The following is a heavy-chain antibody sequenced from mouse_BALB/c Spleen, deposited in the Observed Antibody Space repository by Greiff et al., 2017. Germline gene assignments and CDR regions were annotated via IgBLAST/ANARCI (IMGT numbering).Heavy chain of an antibody. CDR2: ISYSGST. Sequence: EVKLMESGPGLVKPSQSLSLTCTVTGYSITSDYAWNWIRQFPGNKLEWMGYISYSGSTSYNPSLKSRISITRDTSKNQFFLQLNSVTTEDTATYYCARHSYGSSYYAMDYWGQGTSVTVSS. J-gene: IGHJ4*01. CDR3: ARHSYGSSYYAMDY. CDR1: GYSITSDYA. D-gene: IGHD1-1*01. V-gene: IGHV3-2*02.